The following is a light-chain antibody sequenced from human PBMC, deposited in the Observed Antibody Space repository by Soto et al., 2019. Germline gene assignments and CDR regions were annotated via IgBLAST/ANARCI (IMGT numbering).Light chain of an antibody. V-gene: IGKV1-39*01. CDR3: LQTYSTPRT. CDR1: QSIRSF. CDR2: AAS. Sequence: DIQMTQSPSSLSASVGDRVTITCRASQSIRSFLTWYQHKPGKAPELLIYAASTLQSGVPSRFSGSGSGTDFTLNISSLQPEDFASYYCLQTYSTPRTFGQGTKVEIK. J-gene: IGKJ1*01.